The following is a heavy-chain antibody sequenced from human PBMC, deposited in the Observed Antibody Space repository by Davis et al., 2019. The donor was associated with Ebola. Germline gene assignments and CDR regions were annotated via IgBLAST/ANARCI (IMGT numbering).Heavy chain of an antibody. V-gene: IGHV3-30-3*01. CDR2: ISYDGSNK. J-gene: IGHJ4*02. CDR3: ARGRITMVRGVVDY. CDR1: GFTFSSYA. D-gene: IGHD3-10*01. Sequence: GESLKISCAASGFTFSSYAMHWVRQAPGKGLEWVAVISYDGSNKYYADSVKGRFTISRDNSKNTLYLQMNSLRAEDTAVYYCARGRITMVRGVVDYWGQGTLVTVSS.